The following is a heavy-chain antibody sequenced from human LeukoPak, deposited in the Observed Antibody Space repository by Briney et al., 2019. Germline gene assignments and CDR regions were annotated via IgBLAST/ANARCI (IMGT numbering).Heavy chain of an antibody. CDR2: MFYSGDT. Sequence: SETLSLTCTVSGDSVRTSNSYWGWIRQPPGKGLEWIGSMFYSGDTYYNPSLKSRVTISVDTSKNQLSLRLSSVTAADTAVYYCARHPHYYFDNSARWGQGTLVTVSS. CDR3: ARHPHYYFDNSAR. CDR1: GDSVRTSNSY. V-gene: IGHV4-39*01. D-gene: IGHD3-22*01. J-gene: IGHJ4*02.